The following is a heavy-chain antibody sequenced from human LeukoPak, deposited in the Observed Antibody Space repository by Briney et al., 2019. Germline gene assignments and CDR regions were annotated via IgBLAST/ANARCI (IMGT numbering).Heavy chain of an antibody. V-gene: IGHV3-20*04. CDR2: ILWSGGST. CDR3: AKDRHYYGSDYYYMDV. D-gene: IGHD3-10*01. Sequence: PGGSLRLSCAASGFTFDDYGMSWVRQAPGKGLEWVSGILWSGGSTGYADSVKGRFTISRDNSKNTLYLQMNSLRAEDTAVYYCAKDRHYYGSDYYYMDVWGKGTTVTISS. CDR1: GFTFDDYG. J-gene: IGHJ6*03.